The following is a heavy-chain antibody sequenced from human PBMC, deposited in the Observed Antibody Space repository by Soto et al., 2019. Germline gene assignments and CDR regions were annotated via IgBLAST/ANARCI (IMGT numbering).Heavy chain of an antibody. CDR2: INRDGSDK. CDR1: GFTFSSYW. Sequence: GGALRLSCADSGFTFSSYWMTWVRQAPGKGLDWMANINRDGSDKNYVDSVKGRFTISRDNAKNSLYLQMNSLRAEDTAVYYCARGSGSYGADYWGQGTLVTVSS. J-gene: IGHJ4*02. D-gene: IGHD6-19*01. V-gene: IGHV3-7*03. CDR3: ARGSGSYGADY.